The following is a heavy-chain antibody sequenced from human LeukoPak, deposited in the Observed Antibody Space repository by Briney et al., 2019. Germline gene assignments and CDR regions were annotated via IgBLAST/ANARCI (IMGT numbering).Heavy chain of an antibody. J-gene: IGHJ4*02. CDR2: ISAYNGHT. CDR1: GYTFTNYG. CDR3: ARGFPPRRNYDRSGYYSYNFDY. D-gene: IGHD3-22*01. Sequence: ASVKVSCKTSGYTFTNYGISWVRQAPEQGLEWMGWISAYNGHTNYAQKLQGRVTMTTDTSTSTASMELRSLRSDDTAVYYCARGFPPRRNYDRSGYYSYNFDYWGQGTLVTVSS. V-gene: IGHV1-18*01.